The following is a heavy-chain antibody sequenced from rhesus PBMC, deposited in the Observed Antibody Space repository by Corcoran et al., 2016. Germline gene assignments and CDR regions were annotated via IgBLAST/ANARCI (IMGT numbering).Heavy chain of an antibody. CDR2: MYGSSGST. J-gene: IGHJ4*01. Sequence: QVQLQESGPGLVKPSETLSLTCAVSGYSISSKYWSWIRQPPGTGLEWIGYMYGSSGSTYYNPSLKSRVTISTDTSKNQFSLMLSSVSAADTAVYYCASSPRGSYYSFDCWGQGVLVTVSS. D-gene: IGHD3-16*01. V-gene: IGHV4-147*01. CDR1: GYSISSKY. CDR3: ASSPRGSYYSFDC.